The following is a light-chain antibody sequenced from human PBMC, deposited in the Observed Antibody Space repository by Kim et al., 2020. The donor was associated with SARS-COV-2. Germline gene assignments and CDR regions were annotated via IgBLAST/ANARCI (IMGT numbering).Light chain of an antibody. V-gene: IGKV3-11*01. CDR2: GAS. CDR1: QSVSTS. CDR3: QQRSNWPPT. Sequence: LAPGERATLSCRASQSVSTSLAWYQQIPGQAPRLLIYGASNRATGIPARFSGSGSGTDFTLTISSLEPEDSAVYYCQQRSNWPPTFGGGTKVDIK. J-gene: IGKJ4*01.